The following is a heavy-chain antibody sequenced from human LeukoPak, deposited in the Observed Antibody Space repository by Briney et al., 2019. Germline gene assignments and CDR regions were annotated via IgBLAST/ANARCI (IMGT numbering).Heavy chain of an antibody. V-gene: IGHV3-21*06. CDR2: ISSSSTYI. CDR3: ARVSTAASLAIDY. CDR1: GFTFSDYN. Sequence: GGSLRLSRAASGFTFSDYNMNWVRQAPGKGLEWVSVISSSSTYIYYADSVKGRFTISRDNAKNSLYLQMNSLRAEDTAVYYCARVSTAASLAIDYWGQGTLVTVST. J-gene: IGHJ4*02. D-gene: IGHD6-13*01.